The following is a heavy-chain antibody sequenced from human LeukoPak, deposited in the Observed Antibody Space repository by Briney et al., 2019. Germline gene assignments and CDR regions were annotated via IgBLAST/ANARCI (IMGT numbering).Heavy chain of an antibody. D-gene: IGHD3-10*01. J-gene: IGHJ3*02. Sequence: GGSLRLSCAASGFNLNTNYMSWVRQAPGKGLEWVSVIYSGGSTYYADSVKGRFTISRHNSKNTLYLQMNSLRAEDTAVYYCSRISGSYWDDAVDIWGQGTMVTVSS. CDR3: SRISGSYWDDAVDI. CDR2: IYSGGST. V-gene: IGHV3-53*04. CDR1: GFNLNTNY.